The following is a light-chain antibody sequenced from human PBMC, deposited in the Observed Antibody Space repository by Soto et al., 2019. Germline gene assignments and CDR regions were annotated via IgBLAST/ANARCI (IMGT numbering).Light chain of an antibody. J-gene: IGLJ2*01. V-gene: IGLV1-44*01. CDR2: SHN. Sequence: QSMLTQPPSASGTPGQWVTISCSGSSSNIGSHTVTWYQQVPGTAPKLLIFSHNQRPSGVPDRFSGSKSGTSASLAISGLQSDDEADYYCTAWDARLNGQVFGGGTKVTVL. CDR3: TAWDARLNGQV. CDR1: SSNIGSHT.